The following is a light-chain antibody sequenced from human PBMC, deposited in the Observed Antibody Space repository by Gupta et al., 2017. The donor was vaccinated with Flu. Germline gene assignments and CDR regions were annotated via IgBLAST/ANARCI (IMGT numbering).Light chain of an antibody. CDR1: ESLLYSSNNVNY. CDR2: WAT. Sequence: DLVLTQSPDSLAVSLGERATINCKSSESLLYSSNNVNYLAWYQQKPGQPPKLLISWATTRESGVPDRFSGSGSGTDFTLTISSLQAEDVAIYYCQQYYTTPPYTFGQGTKLEI. J-gene: IGKJ2*01. V-gene: IGKV4-1*01. CDR3: QQYYTTPPYT.